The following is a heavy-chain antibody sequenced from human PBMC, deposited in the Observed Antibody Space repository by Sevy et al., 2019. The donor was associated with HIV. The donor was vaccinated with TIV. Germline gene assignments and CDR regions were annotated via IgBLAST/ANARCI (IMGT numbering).Heavy chain of an antibody. Sequence: GGSLRLSCAASGFTFSSYGMHWVRQGPGKGLEWVSAVSGSGGKTYYADSVKGRFTISRDTSNNTLFLHMNSLRAEDTAVYYCATHRRRDGYSYGAFDIWGQGTMVTVSS. CDR2: VSGSGGKT. CDR1: GFTFSSYG. D-gene: IGHD4-4*01. J-gene: IGHJ3*02. CDR3: ATHRRRDGYSYGAFDI. V-gene: IGHV3-23*01.